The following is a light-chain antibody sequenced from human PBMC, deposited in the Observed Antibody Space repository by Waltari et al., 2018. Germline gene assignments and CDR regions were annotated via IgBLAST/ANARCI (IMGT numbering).Light chain of an antibody. Sequence: QPALTQSASVSGSPGQSITISCTGTSRDVGAYNLVSWYQQLPGRAPKLILFGVTKRPSGISVRFSGSKSGSTASLTISGLQSDDEAYYFCSSYTASRTRVFGGGTKLTVL. V-gene: IGLV2-23*02. CDR1: SRDVGAYNL. CDR3: SSYTASRTRV. J-gene: IGLJ3*02. CDR2: GVT.